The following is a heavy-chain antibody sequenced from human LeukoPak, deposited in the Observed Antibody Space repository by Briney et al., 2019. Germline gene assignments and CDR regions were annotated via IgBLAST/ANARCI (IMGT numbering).Heavy chain of an antibody. V-gene: IGHV3-74*01. Sequence: GGSLRLSCAASGFTFSSYWMHWVRQAPGKGLVWVSRINTDGSSTSYADSVKGRFTISRDNAKNTLYLQMNNLRAEDTAVYYCARTIVPAAPLDYWGQGTLVTVSS. D-gene: IGHD2-2*01. J-gene: IGHJ4*02. CDR3: ARTIVPAAPLDY. CDR2: INTDGSST. CDR1: GFTFSSYW.